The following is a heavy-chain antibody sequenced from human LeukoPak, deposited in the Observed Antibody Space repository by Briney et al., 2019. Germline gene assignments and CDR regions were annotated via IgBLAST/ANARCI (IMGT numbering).Heavy chain of an antibody. Sequence: SETLALTCTVSIGSISGFYGTWIRQPPGKGLEWLGYMYYTGTTSYNPSLRSRVTISIDKSKNQFSLNVSSVTSADTAVYYCARLAVTGKKYWGQGTLVTVSS. CDR2: MYYTGTT. D-gene: IGHD6-19*01. CDR3: ARLAVTGKKY. V-gene: IGHV4-59*01. CDR1: IGSISGFY. J-gene: IGHJ4*02.